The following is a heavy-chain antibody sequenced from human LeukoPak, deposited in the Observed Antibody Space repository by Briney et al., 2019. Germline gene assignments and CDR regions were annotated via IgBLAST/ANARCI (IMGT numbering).Heavy chain of an antibody. CDR1: GGSISSYY. D-gene: IGHD4-17*01. Sequence: PSETLSLTCTVSGGSISSYYWSWIRQPPGKGLEWIGYVFYSGSTNYNPSLKSRVTISVDMSKNQFSLKLTSVTAAGTAVYYCAREVGDYVGVFDYWGQGTLVTVSS. CDR2: VFYSGST. CDR3: AREVGDYVGVFDY. J-gene: IGHJ4*02. V-gene: IGHV4-59*01.